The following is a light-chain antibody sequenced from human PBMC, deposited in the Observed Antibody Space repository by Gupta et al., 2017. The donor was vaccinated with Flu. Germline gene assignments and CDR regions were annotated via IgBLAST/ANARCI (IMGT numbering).Light chain of an antibody. CDR2: RNN. CDR3: AAWDDSLSGRV. J-gene: IGLJ3*02. CDR1: SSNIGSNY. V-gene: IGLV1-47*01. Sequence: QPVLTPPPSACGAPGPRVTISCSGSSSNIGSNYVYFYQQLPGTAPKLLIYRNNQLPSGVPDRFSGSKSGTSASLAISGLRSEDEADYYCAAWDDSLSGRVFGGGTKLTVL.